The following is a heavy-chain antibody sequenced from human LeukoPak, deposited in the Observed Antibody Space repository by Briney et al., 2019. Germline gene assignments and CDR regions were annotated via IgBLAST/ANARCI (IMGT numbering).Heavy chain of an antibody. CDR1: GFTFSNYG. CDR2: ISYDGSNK. Sequence: GGSLRLSCAASGFTFSNYGMHWVRQAPGKGLEWVADISYDGSNKYYADSGKGRFTISRDNSKNTLYLQMNGLRAEDTAVYYCAKDMPPRFGELPSPIDYWGQGTLVTVSS. D-gene: IGHD3-10*01. J-gene: IGHJ4*02. V-gene: IGHV3-30*18. CDR3: AKDMPPRFGELPSPIDY.